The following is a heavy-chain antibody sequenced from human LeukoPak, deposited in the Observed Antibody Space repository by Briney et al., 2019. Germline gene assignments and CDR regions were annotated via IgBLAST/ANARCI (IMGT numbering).Heavy chain of an antibody. CDR2: INSDGSWT. CDR1: GSYW. J-gene: IGHJ4*02. V-gene: IGHV3-74*01. Sequence: GGSLRLSCAASGSYWMHWVRQAPGKGLVWVSHINSDGSWTSYADSVEGRFTISKDNAKNTVYLQMNNLRAEDTAVYYCVSFYETYWGRGTLVTVSS. D-gene: IGHD2/OR15-2a*01. CDR3: VSFYETY.